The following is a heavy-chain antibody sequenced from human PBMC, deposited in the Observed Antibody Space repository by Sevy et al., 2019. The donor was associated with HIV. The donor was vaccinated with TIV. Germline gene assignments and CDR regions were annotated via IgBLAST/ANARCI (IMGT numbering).Heavy chain of an antibody. V-gene: IGHV3-30*02. CDR3: AKDGEGGIVVVVAAQFDY. CDR1: GFTFSSYG. CDR2: IRYDGSNK. Sequence: GGSLRLSCAASGFTFSSYGMHWVRQAPGKGLEWVAFIRYDGSNKYYADSVKGRFTISRDNSKNTLSLQMNSLRAEDTAVYYCAKDGEGGIVVVVAAQFDYWGQGTLVTVSS. J-gene: IGHJ4*02. D-gene: IGHD2-15*01.